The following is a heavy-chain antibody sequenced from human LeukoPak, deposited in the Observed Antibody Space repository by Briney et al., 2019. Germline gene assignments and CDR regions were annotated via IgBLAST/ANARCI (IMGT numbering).Heavy chain of an antibody. D-gene: IGHD3-3*01. CDR2: VYMSGNT. Sequence: SETLSLTCTVSGGSISNYYWSWIRQPAGKGLEWIGRVYMSGNTDYSPSLKSRVSISEDKSKNQFSLKLSSVTAADTAVYYCAREGGFWSGFYSFDYWGQGTLVTVSS. V-gene: IGHV4-4*07. CDR3: AREGGFWSGFYSFDY. CDR1: GGSISNYY. J-gene: IGHJ4*02.